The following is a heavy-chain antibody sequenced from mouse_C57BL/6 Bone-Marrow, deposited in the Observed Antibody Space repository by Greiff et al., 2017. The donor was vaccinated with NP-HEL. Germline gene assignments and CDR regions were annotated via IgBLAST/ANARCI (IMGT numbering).Heavy chain of an antibody. V-gene: IGHV1-82*01. Sequence: VQLQESGPELVKPGASVKISCKASGYAFSSSWMNWVKQRPGKGLEWIGRIYPGDGDTNYNGKFKGKATLTADKSSSTAYMQLSSLTSEDSAVYFCGGFPPWCAYWGQGTLVTVSA. CDR2: IYPGDGDT. CDR1: GYAFSSSW. CDR3: GGFPPWCAY. J-gene: IGHJ3*01.